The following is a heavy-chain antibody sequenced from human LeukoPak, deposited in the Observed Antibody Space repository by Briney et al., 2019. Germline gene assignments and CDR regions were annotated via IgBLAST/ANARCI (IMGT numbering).Heavy chain of an antibody. J-gene: IGHJ4*02. D-gene: IGHD3-22*01. CDR3: ARGILRDYHDSSGFYHRGGVGY. Sequence: PSQTLSLTCTVSGGSVSTGSYYWSWIRQPTGRGLEWIGHIHTSGTMNYNASLKSRVRISVETSKNQFSLRLSSVTAADTAVYFCARGILRDYHDSSGFYHRGGVGYWGQGTLVTVSS. CDR2: IHTSGTM. CDR1: GGSVSTGSYY. V-gene: IGHV4-61*09.